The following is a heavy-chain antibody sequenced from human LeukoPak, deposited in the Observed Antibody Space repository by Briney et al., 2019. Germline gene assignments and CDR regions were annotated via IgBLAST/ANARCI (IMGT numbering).Heavy chain of an antibody. J-gene: IGHJ3*01. CDR3: ARDRVVSRAPAAFDV. CDR2: IRYDGANK. CDR1: GFSFSGYG. D-gene: IGHD3-3*01. V-gene: IGHV3-30*02. Sequence: GGSRRLSCVASGFSFSGYGMHWVRHVPGKGLEWVAFIRYDGANKYYVDSVKGRFTISRDNSKNTLYLQMISLRGEDTAVYYCARDRVVSRAPAAFDVWGQGTMVTVSS.